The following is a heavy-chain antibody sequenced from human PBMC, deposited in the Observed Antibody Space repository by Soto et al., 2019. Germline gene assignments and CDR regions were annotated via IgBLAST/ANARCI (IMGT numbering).Heavy chain of an antibody. V-gene: IGHV1-69*01. D-gene: IGHD3-10*01. Sequence: QVQLVQSGAEVKKPGSSVKVSCKASGGTFSSYAISWVRQAPGQGLEWMGGIIPIFGTANYAQKFQGRVTITADESTRKAYMELSSLRSEDTAVYYCARGAQQPGSYYQGGDWFDPWGQGTLVTVSS. CDR2: IIPIFGTA. CDR1: GGTFSSYA. CDR3: ARGAQQPGSYYQGGDWFDP. J-gene: IGHJ5*02.